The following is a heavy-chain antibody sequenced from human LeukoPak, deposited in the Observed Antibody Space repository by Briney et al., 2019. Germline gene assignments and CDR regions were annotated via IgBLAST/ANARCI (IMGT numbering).Heavy chain of an antibody. V-gene: IGHV3-23*01. CDR3: AKEWIQLAAFDI. D-gene: IGHD5-18*01. J-gene: IGHJ3*02. CDR1: GFTFSTYA. Sequence: GGSLRLSCAASGFTFSTYAMNWVRQAPGKGLEWVSAISGSGDTTYSADSVKGRFTITRDNSKNTLYLQMNSLRAEDTAVYYCAKEWIQLAAFDIWGQGTMVTVSS. CDR2: ISGSGDTT.